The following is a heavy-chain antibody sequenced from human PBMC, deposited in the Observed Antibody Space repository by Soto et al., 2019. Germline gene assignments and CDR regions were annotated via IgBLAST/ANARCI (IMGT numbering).Heavy chain of an antibody. J-gene: IGHJ6*01. V-gene: IGHV3-30-3*01. CDR2: ISYDGDNK. Sequence: QVQLVESGGGVVQPGRSLTLSCAASGFTFRNYAMHWVRRAPGKGLEWVATISYDGDNKYYTDSVKGPFTISRDNSKNTLYLQMNSLRPEDTAVYYCARPWGQLSTYYYGMD. CDR1: GFTFRNYA. CDR3: ARPWGQLSTYYYGMD. D-gene: IGHD3-16*01.